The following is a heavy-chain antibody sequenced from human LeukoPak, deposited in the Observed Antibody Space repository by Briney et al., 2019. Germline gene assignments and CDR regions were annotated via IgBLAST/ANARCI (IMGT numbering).Heavy chain of an antibody. CDR1: GFTFSSYA. D-gene: IGHD6-19*01. Sequence: GGSLRLSCAASGFTFSSYAMSWVRQAPGTELEWVSTISGSGGSTYYGDFVKGRFTISRDNSNNTLYLQMNSLGAEDTAVYYCANLAVAIADYWGQGTLVTVSS. J-gene: IGHJ4*02. CDR3: ANLAVAIADY. CDR2: ISGSGGST. V-gene: IGHV3-23*01.